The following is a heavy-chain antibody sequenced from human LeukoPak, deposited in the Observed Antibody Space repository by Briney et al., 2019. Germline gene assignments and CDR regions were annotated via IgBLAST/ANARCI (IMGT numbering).Heavy chain of an antibody. CDR3: ARVTVTANAPDI. CDR2: IYHSGRN. CDR1: GGSIRSYY. J-gene: IGHJ3*02. D-gene: IGHD4-17*01. Sequence: SETLSLTCTVSGGSIRSYYWSWIRQPPGKGLEWIGYIYHSGRNDYNPSLKSRLTISLDTSNNQFSLRLSSVTAADTAVYYCARVTVTANAPDIWGQGTMVTVSS. V-gene: IGHV4-59*01.